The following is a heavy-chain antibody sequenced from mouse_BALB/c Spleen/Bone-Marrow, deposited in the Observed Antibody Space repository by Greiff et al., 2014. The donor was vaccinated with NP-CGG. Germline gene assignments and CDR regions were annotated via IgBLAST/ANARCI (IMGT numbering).Heavy chain of an antibody. D-gene: IGHD2-4*01. CDR3: ARLITTGGFAY. CDR2: ILPGGGTT. V-gene: IGHV1-9*01. Sequence: VQLQQSGAELMKPGASVKISCKATGYTFSTYWIEWVKQRPGHGLEWIGEILPGGGTTNYNEKFKGKATFTADTSSNTAYMQLSSLTSEDSAVYYCARLITTGGFAYWGQGTLVTVSA. CDR1: GYTFSTYW. J-gene: IGHJ3*01.